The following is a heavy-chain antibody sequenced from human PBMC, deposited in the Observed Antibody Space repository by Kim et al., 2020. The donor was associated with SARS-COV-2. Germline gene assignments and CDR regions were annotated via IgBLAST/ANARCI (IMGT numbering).Heavy chain of an antibody. D-gene: IGHD4-17*01. CDR3: ARDLNEGDYWVIPTEERYYYGMDV. CDR1: GFTFSSYG. V-gene: IGHV3-33*08. Sequence: GGSLRLSCAASGFTFSSYGMHWVRQAPGKGLEWVAVIWYDGSNKYYADSVKGRFTISRDNSKNTLYLQMNSLRAEDTAVYYCARDLNEGDYWVIPTEERYYYGMDVWGQGTTVTVSS. J-gene: IGHJ6*02. CDR2: IWYDGSNK.